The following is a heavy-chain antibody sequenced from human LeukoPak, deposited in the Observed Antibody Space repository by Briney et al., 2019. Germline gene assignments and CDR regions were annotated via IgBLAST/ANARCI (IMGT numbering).Heavy chain of an antibody. D-gene: IGHD6-13*01. V-gene: IGHV4-59*01. J-gene: IGHJ4*02. CDR1: GGSISSYY. CDR3: AREVRVGSSWRTLDY. CDR2: IYYSGST. Sequence: SETLSLTCTASGGSISSYYWSWIRQPPGKGLEWVGYIYYSGSTNYNPSLKSRVTISVDTSKNQFSLKLSSVTAADTAVYYCAREVRVGSSWRTLDYWGQGTLVTVSS.